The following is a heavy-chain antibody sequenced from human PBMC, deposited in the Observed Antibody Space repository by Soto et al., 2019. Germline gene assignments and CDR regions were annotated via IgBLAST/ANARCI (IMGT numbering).Heavy chain of an antibody. Sequence: GGSLRLSCAASGFTFSSYAMHWVRQAPGKGLEWVAVISYDGSNKYYADSVKGRFTISRDNSKNTLYLQMNSLRAEDTAVYYCARDKIAVLRYFEVGGIVNYWGQGTLVTVSS. D-gene: IGHD3-9*01. V-gene: IGHV3-30-3*01. CDR3: ARDKIAVLRYFEVGGIVNY. J-gene: IGHJ4*02. CDR2: ISYDGSNK. CDR1: GFTFSSYA.